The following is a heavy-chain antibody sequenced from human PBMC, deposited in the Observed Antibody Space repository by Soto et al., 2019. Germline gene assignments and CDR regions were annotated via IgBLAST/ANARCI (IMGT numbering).Heavy chain of an antibody. V-gene: IGHV3-30-3*01. D-gene: IGHD3-3*01. Sequence: GGSLRLSCAASGFTFSSYAMHWVRQAPGKGLEWVAVISYDGSNKYYADSVKGRFTISRDNSKNTLYLQMNSLRAEDTAVYYCARTLTIFGVVSPFDYWGQGTLVTVSS. CDR3: ARTLTIFGVVSPFDY. CDR1: GFTFSSYA. CDR2: ISYDGSNK. J-gene: IGHJ4*02.